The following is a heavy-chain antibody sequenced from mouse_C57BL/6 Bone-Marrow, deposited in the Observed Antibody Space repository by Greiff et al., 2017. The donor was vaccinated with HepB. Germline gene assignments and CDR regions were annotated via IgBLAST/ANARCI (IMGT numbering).Heavy chain of an antibody. CDR2: IYPGSGST. J-gene: IGHJ1*03. CDR1: GYTFTSYW. CDR3: ARSTTVVATQGWYWYFDV. D-gene: IGHD1-1*01. V-gene: IGHV1-55*01. Sequence: VQLQQPGAELVKPGASVKMSCKASGYTFTSYWITWVKQRPGQGLEWIGDIYPGSGSTNYNEKFKSKATLTVDTSSSTAYMQLSSLTSEDSAVYYCARSTTVVATQGWYWYFDVWGTGTTVTVSS.